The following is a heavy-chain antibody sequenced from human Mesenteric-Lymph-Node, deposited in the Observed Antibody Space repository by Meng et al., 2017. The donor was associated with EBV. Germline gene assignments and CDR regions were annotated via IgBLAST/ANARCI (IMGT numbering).Heavy chain of an antibody. Sequence: QGQLVQSGSELKEPGASGKSSWEASGYSFTTFALNWVRQAPGQGLEWLGWINTDTGEPTYAQGFTGRFVFSLDTSVNTAYLQINSLKTDDTAVYYCTRELGWYFAFWGRGTLVTVSS. CDR3: TRELGWYFAF. CDR2: INTDTGEP. J-gene: IGHJ2*01. V-gene: IGHV7-4-1*02. D-gene: IGHD3-3*02. CDR1: GYSFTTFA.